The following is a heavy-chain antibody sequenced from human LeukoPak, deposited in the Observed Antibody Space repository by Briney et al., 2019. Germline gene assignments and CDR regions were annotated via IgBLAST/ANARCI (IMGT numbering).Heavy chain of an antibody. D-gene: IGHD4-17*01. J-gene: IGHJ4*02. CDR3: ARSATVTTGYFDY. V-gene: IGHV4-39*07. CDR2: IYSNGNT. CDR1: GGSISSSGHY. Sequence: SSETLSLTCSVSGGSISSSGHYWGWIRQSPEKGLDWIGSIYSNGNTYYNPSVKSRVTISVDTSKNQFSLKLTSVTAAETAAYYCARSATVTTGYFDYWGQGALVTVSS.